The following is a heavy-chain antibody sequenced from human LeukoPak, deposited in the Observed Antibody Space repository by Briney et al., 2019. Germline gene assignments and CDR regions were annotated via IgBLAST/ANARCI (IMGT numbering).Heavy chain of an antibody. CDR1: GYSISSNYY. J-gene: IGHJ4*01. Sequence: SETLSLTCTVSGYSISSNYYWGWIRQPPGKGLEWIGSIYHSGSTYYNPSLKSRVTISVDTSKNQLSLNLKSVTAADTAVYYCARDRDVDDFDSWGHGTLVTVSS. V-gene: IGHV4-38-2*02. CDR3: ARDRDVDDFDS. D-gene: IGHD2-15*01. CDR2: IYHSGST.